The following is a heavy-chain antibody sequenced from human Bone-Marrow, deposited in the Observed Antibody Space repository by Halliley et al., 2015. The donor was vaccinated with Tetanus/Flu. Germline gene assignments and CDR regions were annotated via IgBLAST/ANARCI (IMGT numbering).Heavy chain of an antibody. CDR2: IRGSTGKK. V-gene: IGHV1-18*01. D-gene: IGHD4-17*01. CDR3: TRDPKYGDFLAPFDY. J-gene: IGHJ4*02. Sequence: MGWIRGSTGKKKYAQKFQGRVTMTTDTSTSTAYMELRSLRSDDTAVYYCTRDPKYGDFLAPFDYWGQGTLVTVSS.